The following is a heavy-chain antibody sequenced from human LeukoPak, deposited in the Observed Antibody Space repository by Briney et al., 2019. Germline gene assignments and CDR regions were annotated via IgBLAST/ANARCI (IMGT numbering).Heavy chain of an antibody. CDR2: ISSSGSTI. CDR1: GFTFSDYY. V-gene: IGHV3-11*04. D-gene: IGHD2-21*01. CDR3: ARLGLFHYYYYMDV. Sequence: GGSLRLSCAASGFTFSDYYMNWIRQAPGKGLEWVSYISSSGSTIYYADSVKGRFTISRDNAKNSLYLQMNSLRAEDTAVYYCARLGLFHYYYYMDVWGKGTTVTTSS. J-gene: IGHJ6*03.